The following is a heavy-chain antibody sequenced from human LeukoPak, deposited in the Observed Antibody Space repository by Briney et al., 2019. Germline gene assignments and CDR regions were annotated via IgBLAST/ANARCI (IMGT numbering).Heavy chain of an antibody. CDR1: GGSFSGYY. J-gene: IGHJ4*02. CDR3: ARDSPPAHCSGGSCYFDY. CDR2: IYTSGST. Sequence: SETLSLTCAVYGGSFSGYYWSWIRQPAGKGLEWIGRIYTSGSTDYNPSLKSRVTTSKDTSKNEFSLKLSSVTAADTAVYYCARDSPPAHCSGGSCYFDYWGQGTLVTVSS. D-gene: IGHD2-15*01. V-gene: IGHV4-4*07.